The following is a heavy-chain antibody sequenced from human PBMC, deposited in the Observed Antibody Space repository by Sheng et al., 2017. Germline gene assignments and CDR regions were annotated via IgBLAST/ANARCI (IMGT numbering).Heavy chain of an antibody. D-gene: IGHD1-26*01. CDR2: INHSGST. J-gene: IGHJ4*02. Sequence: QVQLQQWGAGLLKPSETLSLTCAVYGGSFSSFWWSWIRQPPGKGLEWIGEINHSGSTNYNPSLKSRVTISVDTSKNQVSLKLSSMTAADTAVYYCASTEPTIGYWGQGNPWSPSP. CDR3: ASTEPTIGY. V-gene: IGHV4-34*01. CDR1: GGSFSSFW.